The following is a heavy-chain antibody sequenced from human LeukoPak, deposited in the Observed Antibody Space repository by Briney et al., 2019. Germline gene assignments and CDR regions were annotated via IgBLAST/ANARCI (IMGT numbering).Heavy chain of an antibody. CDR1: GFTFDDYG. V-gene: IGHV3-20*04. CDR2: INWSGGST. Sequence: GGSLRLSCAASGFTFDDYGMSGVRQAPGKGLEWVSGINWSGGSTGYADSVKGRFTISRDNAKNSLYLQMNSLRAEDTALYYCARGVDTAMVTTPSYWGQGTLVTVSS. D-gene: IGHD5-18*01. CDR3: ARGVDTAMVTTPSY. J-gene: IGHJ4*02.